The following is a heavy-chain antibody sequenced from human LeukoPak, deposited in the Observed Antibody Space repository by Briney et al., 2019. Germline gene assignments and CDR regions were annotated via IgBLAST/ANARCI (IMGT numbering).Heavy chain of an antibody. V-gene: IGHV3-7*04. Sequence: GRSLRLSCAASGCTFSTYWMSWVRQAPGKGLEWVAYINQDGGEKYYVDSVKGRFTISTYNAKNSLYLQMNRLRAEDTAVYYCARGDKFSGDYWGQGTLVTVSS. CDR1: GCTFSTYW. D-gene: IGHD2-15*01. CDR2: INQDGGEK. CDR3: ARGDKFSGDY. J-gene: IGHJ4*02.